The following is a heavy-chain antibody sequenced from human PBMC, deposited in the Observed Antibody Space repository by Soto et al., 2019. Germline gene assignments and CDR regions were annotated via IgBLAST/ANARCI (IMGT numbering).Heavy chain of an antibody. CDR3: ARVGIAAAGTRFAYYYGMDV. CDR1: GYTFTSYG. D-gene: IGHD6-13*01. CDR2: ISAYNGNT. Sequence: QVQLVQSGAEVKKPGASVKVSCKASGYTFTSYGISWVRQAPGQGLEWMGWISAYNGNTNYAQKLQGRVTMTTDTSTSTAYMELGSLRSDDTAVYYCARVGIAAAGTRFAYYYGMDVWGQGTTVTVSS. V-gene: IGHV1-18*01. J-gene: IGHJ6*02.